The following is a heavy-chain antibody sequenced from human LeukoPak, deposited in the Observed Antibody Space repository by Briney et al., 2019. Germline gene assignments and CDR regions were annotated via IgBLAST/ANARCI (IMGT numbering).Heavy chain of an antibody. J-gene: IGHJ4*02. Sequence: PSETLSLTCTVSGGSISSYYWSWIRQPAGKGLEWIGRIYSSGSTSYNPSLKSRVTISVDTSKNQVSLKLSSATAADPAMYHCARIYQSSGISSGYSDYWGRGTRLSVPS. CDR1: GGSISSYY. D-gene: IGHD6-19*01. CDR2: IYSSGST. V-gene: IGHV4-4*07. CDR3: ARIYQSSGISSGYSDY.